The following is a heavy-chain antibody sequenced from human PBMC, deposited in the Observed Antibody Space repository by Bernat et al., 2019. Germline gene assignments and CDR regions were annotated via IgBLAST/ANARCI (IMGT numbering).Heavy chain of an antibody. CDR3: ARNLAAAGPAGFAY. Sequence: EVQLVESGGGLVQPGGSLRLSCAASGFTFSSYEMNWVRQAPGKGLEWVSYISSSGSTIYYADSVKGRFTISRDNAKNSLYMQMNSLRAEDTAVYYCARNLAAAGPAGFAYWGQGTLVTVSS. J-gene: IGHJ4*02. V-gene: IGHV3-48*03. D-gene: IGHD6-13*01. CDR1: GFTFSSYE. CDR2: ISSSGSTI.